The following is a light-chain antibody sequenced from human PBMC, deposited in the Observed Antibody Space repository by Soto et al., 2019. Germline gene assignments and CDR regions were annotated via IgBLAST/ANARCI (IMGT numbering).Light chain of an antibody. J-gene: IGKJ5*01. CDR1: QSVSSSY. Sequence: EIVLTQSPGTLSLSPGERATLSCRASQSVSSSYLAWYQQKPGQAPRLLIYGASSRATGIPDRFSGSGSGTDFTLTISRLEPEDFAVNYCQQYGSSPPITFDQGTRLEIK. CDR2: GAS. CDR3: QQYGSSPPIT. V-gene: IGKV3-20*01.